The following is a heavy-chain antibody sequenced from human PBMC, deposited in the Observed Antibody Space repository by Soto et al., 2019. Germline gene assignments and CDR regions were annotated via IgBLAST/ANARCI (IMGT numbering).Heavy chain of an antibody. Sequence: AGGSLRLSCAASGFTFSSYWMSWVRQAPGKGLEWVANIKQDGSEKYYVDSVKGRFTISRDNAKNSLYLQMNSLRAEDTAVYYCASGGTNVDIVATIPYYYYMDVWGKGTTVTVSS. CDR2: IKQDGSEK. V-gene: IGHV3-7*01. CDR3: ASGGTNVDIVATIPYYYYMDV. D-gene: IGHD5-12*01. J-gene: IGHJ6*03. CDR1: GFTFSSYW.